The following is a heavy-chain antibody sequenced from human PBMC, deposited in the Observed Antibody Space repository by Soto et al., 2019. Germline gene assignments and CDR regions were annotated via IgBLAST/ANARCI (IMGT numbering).Heavy chain of an antibody. CDR3: ARDYGGFDL. D-gene: IGHD3-10*01. J-gene: IGHJ2*01. Sequence: SGTPCPTWTFSGDSVSVYYSPWMRQPPGKGLELIGYIYYSGSTRYNPSLKSRVTISVDMSKNQFSVKLSSVIAADTAVYYCARDYGGFDL. CDR1: GDSVSVYY. V-gene: IGHV4-59*02. CDR2: IYYSGST.